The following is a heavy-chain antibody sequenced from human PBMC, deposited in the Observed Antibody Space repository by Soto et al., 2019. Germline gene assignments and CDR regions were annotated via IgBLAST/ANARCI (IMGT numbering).Heavy chain of an antibody. Sequence: QVQLQQWGAGLLKPSETLSLTCAVYGGSFSGYYWSWIRQPPGKGLEWMGEINHSGSTNYNPSLKSRVTISVDTSKNQFSLKLSSVTAADTAVYYCARGNMVRGVIIVPIPDYWGQGTLVTVSS. CDR3: ARGNMVRGVIIVPIPDY. CDR2: INHSGST. D-gene: IGHD3-10*01. J-gene: IGHJ4*02. V-gene: IGHV4-34*01. CDR1: GGSFSGYY.